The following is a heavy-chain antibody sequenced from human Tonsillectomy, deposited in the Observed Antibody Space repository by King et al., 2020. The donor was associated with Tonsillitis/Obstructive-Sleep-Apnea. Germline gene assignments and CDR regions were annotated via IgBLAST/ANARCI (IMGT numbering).Heavy chain of an antibody. CDR3: VREREGNSNYRLLDY. CDR2: INPNTVAT. V-gene: IGHV1-2*06. CDR1: GYTFTAYY. D-gene: IGHD3-16*02. J-gene: IGHJ4*02. Sequence: HVQLVESGAEVKEPGASVKVSCKTSGYTFTAYYIHWVRQAPGQGLEWMGRINPNTVATNYAQKFQGRVTLTRDTSISTAYMEMSRLRSDDTAVYYCVREREGNSNYRLLDYWGQGTLVTVSS.